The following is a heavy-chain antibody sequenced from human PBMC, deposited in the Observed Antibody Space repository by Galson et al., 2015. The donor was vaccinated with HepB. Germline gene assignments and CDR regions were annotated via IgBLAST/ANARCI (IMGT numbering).Heavy chain of an antibody. V-gene: IGHV3-21*01. CDR1: GFTFSSYS. J-gene: IGHJ6*03. CDR2: ISSSSSYI. Sequence: SLRLSCAASGFTFSSYSMNWVRQAPGKGLEWVSSISSSSSYIYYADSVKGRFTISRDNAKNSLYLQMNSLRAEDTAVYYCARESPPKPLYYYYYYYMDVWGKGTTVTVSS. CDR3: ARESPPKPLYYYYYYYMDV.